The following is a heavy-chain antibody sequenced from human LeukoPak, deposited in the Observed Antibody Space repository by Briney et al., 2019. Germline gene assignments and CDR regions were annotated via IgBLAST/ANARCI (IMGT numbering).Heavy chain of an antibody. CDR3: ARHRHAPDFEY. V-gene: IGHV4-39*01. CDR1: GGSVSSSSHY. Sequence: SETLSLTCTVSGGSVSSSSHYWAWVRQPPGQGLEWIGSIYYNGNTYYGPSLKSRVTISVDTSKNQFSLNLNSVTAADTAVYYCARHRHAPDFEYWGQGTLVTVSS. J-gene: IGHJ4*02. CDR2: IYYNGNT.